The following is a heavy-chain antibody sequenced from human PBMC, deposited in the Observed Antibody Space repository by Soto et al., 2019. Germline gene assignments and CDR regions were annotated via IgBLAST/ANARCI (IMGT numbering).Heavy chain of an antibody. CDR1: GGTFSSYA. J-gene: IGHJ6*02. Sequence: SVKVSCKASGGTFSSYAISWVRQAPGQGLEWMGGIIPIFGTANYAQKFQGRVTITADESTSTAYMELSSLRSEDTAVYYCARVAYSSSWVLGYYGMDVWGQGTTVTVSS. CDR3: ARVAYSSSWVLGYYGMDV. V-gene: IGHV1-69*13. D-gene: IGHD6-13*01. CDR2: IIPIFGTA.